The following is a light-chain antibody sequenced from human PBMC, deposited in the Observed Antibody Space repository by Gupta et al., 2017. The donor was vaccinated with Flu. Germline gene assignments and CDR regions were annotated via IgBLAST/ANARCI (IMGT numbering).Light chain of an antibody. V-gene: IGLV1-51*01. J-gene: IGLJ2*01. CDR1: ATNIGNSF. CDR3: GTWDSGLKSYV. CDR2: DNN. Sequence: QSVFTQPPSVSAASGPRVTIPCSGSATNIGNSFVSWYQQLPGTAPKLIIYDNNKRPEGIPGQVSASKSATSATLGITGLQAGDEADYFCGTWDSGLKSYVFGGGTKVTVL.